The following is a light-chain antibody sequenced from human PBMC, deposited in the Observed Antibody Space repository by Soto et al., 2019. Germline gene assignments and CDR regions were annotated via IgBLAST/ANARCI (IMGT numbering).Light chain of an antibody. Sequence: EIVMTQSPATLSVSPGERATLSCRASQSVSSNLAWYQQKPGQAPRLLIYGASTRATGIPARFSGSGSGTDLTLTISSLQSEDVAVLYCRLYNNGPPLTFGPGTKVEIK. CDR1: QSVSSN. CDR2: GAS. CDR3: RLYNNGPPLT. V-gene: IGKV3-15*01. J-gene: IGKJ1*01.